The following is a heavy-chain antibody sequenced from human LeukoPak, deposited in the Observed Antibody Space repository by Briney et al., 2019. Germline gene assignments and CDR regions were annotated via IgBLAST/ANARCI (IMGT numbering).Heavy chain of an antibody. CDR1: GGSISSYY. CDR2: IFYSGST. V-gene: IGHV4-59*12. J-gene: IGHJ4*02. CDR3: ARELVMVRGVIMDYFDY. D-gene: IGHD3-10*01. Sequence: PSETLSLTCTVSGGSISSYYWSWIRQPPGKGLEWIGYIFYSGSTNYNPSLKSRVTISVDTSKNQFSLKLSSVTAADTAVYYCARELVMVRGVIMDYFDYWGQGTLVTVSS.